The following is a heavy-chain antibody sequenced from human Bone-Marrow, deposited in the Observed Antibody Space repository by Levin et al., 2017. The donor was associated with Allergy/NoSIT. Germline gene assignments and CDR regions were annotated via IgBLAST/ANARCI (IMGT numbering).Heavy chain of an antibody. CDR1: GGSISSSSYF. V-gene: IGHV4-39*02. D-gene: IGHD2-15*01. J-gene: IGHJ4*02. Sequence: SETLSLTCTVSGGSISSSSYFWGWIRQSPGQTLEWIGSIYYRGNTFYNPSLKSRVTISVDTSKNHFSLKVSSVTAADTAVYYCMRLRHEGYCSGGTCYLGFHWGQGSLVTVSP. CDR2: IYYRGNT. CDR3: MRLRHEGYCSGGTCYLGFH.